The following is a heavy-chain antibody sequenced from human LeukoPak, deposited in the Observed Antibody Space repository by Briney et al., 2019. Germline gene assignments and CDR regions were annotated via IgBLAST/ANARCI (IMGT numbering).Heavy chain of an antibody. Sequence: SXXLSLICTVSGGSISNYYWSWIRQPPGKGLEWIGFVYYDGTTNYSPSLKSRVTISVDTSKNQFSLKVSSVTAADTAVYYCAREDYCSGGICYPMKFDYWGQGTLATVSS. D-gene: IGHD2-15*01. J-gene: IGHJ4*02. CDR3: AREDYCSGGICYPMKFDY. CDR1: GGSISNYY. V-gene: IGHV4-59*01. CDR2: VYYDGTT.